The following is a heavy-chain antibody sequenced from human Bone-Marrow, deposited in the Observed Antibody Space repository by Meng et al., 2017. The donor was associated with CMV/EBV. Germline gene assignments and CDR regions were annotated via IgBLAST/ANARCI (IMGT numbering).Heavy chain of an antibody. CDR1: GYTFTSYG. CDR2: INPNSGGT. Sequence: ASVKVSCKASGYTFTSYGISWVRQAPGQGLEWMGWINPNSGGTNYAQKFQGRVTMTRDTSISTAYMELSRLRSDDTAVYYCARPLESVGSGSSWFDPWDQGTLVTVSS. CDR3: ARPLESVGSGSSWFDP. J-gene: IGHJ5*02. D-gene: IGHD3-10*01. V-gene: IGHV1-2*02.